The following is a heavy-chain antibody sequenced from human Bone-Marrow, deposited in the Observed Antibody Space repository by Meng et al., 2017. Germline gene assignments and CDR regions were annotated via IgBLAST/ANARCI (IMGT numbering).Heavy chain of an antibody. D-gene: IGHD3-16*01. V-gene: IGHV4-31*01. Sequence: QVQLQEPGPGLVKPSQTLSLTCTFSGGSISSGGYYWSWIRQHPGKGLEWIGYIYYSGTTYYNPSLSSLVTISVDTSKNQFSLNLSSVTAADTAVYYCARDIRQGGNIWFDPWGQGTLVTVSS. J-gene: IGHJ5*02. CDR1: GGSISSGGYY. CDR3: ARDIRQGGNIWFDP. CDR2: IYYSGTT.